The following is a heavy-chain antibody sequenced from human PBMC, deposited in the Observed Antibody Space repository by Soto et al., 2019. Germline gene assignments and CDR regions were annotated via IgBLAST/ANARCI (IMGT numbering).Heavy chain of an antibody. Sequence: ASVKVSCKASGYTFTNYAMHWVRQAPGQRLEWMGWINAGNGNTKYSQKFQGRVTITRDTSASTAYMELSSLRSEDTAVYYCARGGSLYWYFDRWARRTLVTVSS. D-gene: IGHD1-26*01. CDR2: INAGNGNT. CDR3: ARGGSLYWYFDR. V-gene: IGHV1-3*01. J-gene: IGHJ2*01. CDR1: GYTFTNYA.